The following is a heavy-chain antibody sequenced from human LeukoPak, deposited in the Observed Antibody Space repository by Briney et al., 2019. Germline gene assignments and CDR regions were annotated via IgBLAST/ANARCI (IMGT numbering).Heavy chain of an antibody. V-gene: IGHV3-11*04. D-gene: IGHD1-7*01. CDR2: ISSSGSTI. CDR1: GFTFSDYY. J-gene: IGHJ5*02. Sequence: GGSLRLSCAASGFTFSDYYMSWIRQAPGKGLEWVSYISSSGSTIYYADSVKGRFTISRDNAKNSLYLQMNSLRAEDTAVYYCARALLELEWAWFDPWGQGTLVTVSS. CDR3: ARALLELEWAWFDP.